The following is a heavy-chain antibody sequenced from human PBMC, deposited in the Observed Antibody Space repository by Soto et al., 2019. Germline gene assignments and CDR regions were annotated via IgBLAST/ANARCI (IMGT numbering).Heavy chain of an antibody. V-gene: IGHV1-69*08. CDR3: ARDDYYDSSGYAFDI. J-gene: IGHJ3*02. D-gene: IGHD3-22*01. CDR2: IIPILGIA. CDR1: GGTFSSYT. Sequence: QVQLVQSGAEVKKPGSSVKVSCKASGGTFSSYTISWVRQAPGQGLEWMGRIIPILGIAHYAQNLQGRVTINADKSTSTAYMELSSLRSEDTAVYYCARDDYYDSSGYAFDIWGQGTMVTVSS.